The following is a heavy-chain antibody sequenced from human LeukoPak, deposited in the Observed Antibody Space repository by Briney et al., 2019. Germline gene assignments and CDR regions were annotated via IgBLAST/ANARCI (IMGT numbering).Heavy chain of an antibody. D-gene: IGHD1-26*01. Sequence: PSETLSLTCTVSGGSISSYYWSWIRQPPGKGLEWIGYIYYSGSTNYNPSLKSRVTISVDTSKNQFSLKLSSVTAADTAVYYCARVVGSGGSYYYYMDVWGKGTTVIVSS. CDR3: ARVVGSGGSYYYYMDV. CDR2: IYYSGST. CDR1: GGSISSYY. V-gene: IGHV4-59*01. J-gene: IGHJ6*03.